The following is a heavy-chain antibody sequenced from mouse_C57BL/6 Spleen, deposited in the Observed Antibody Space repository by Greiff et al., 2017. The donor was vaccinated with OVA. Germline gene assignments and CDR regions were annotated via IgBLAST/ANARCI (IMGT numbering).Heavy chain of an antibody. CDR1: GYAFSSYW. D-gene: IGHD1-1*01. Sequence: QVHVKQSGAELVKPGASVKISCKASGYAFSSYWMNWVKQRPGKGLEWIGQIYPGDGDTNYNGKFKGKATLTAEKSSSTAYMQLSSLTSEDSAVYFWARDYGSSYGWYFDVWGTGTTVTVSS. J-gene: IGHJ1*03. CDR3: ARDYGSSYGWYFDV. V-gene: IGHV1-80*01. CDR2: IYPGDGDT.